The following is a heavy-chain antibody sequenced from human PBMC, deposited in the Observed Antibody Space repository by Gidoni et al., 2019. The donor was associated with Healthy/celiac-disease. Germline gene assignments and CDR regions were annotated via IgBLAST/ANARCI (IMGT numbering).Heavy chain of an antibody. J-gene: IGHJ4*02. CDR2: IYHSGST. D-gene: IGHD5-18*01. CDR1: GYSISSGYY. CDR3: ARVEGRGIQLCY. V-gene: IGHV4-38-2*01. Sequence: QVQLQESGPGLVQPSETLSLTCAVSGYSISSGYYWGWIRQPPGKGLEWIGSIYHSGSTYYNPSLKSRVTISVDTSKNQFSLKLSSVTAADTAVYYCARVEGRGIQLCYWGQGTLVTVSS.